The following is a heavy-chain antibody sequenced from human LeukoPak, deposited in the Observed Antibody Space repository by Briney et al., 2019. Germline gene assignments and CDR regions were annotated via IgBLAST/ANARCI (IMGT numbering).Heavy chain of an antibody. D-gene: IGHD1-14*01. CDR2: IYYSAST. CDR3: ASNHRDREN. V-gene: IGHV4-59*01. Sequence: SDILTLTCTVSGGSISSYYWSWIRQPPGKGLGWIGYIYYSASTNYNPSLKSHVTISVDTSKNQFSLKLSSVTAADTAVYYCASNHRDRENWGQGTLVTVSS. J-gene: IGHJ4*02. CDR1: GGSISSYY.